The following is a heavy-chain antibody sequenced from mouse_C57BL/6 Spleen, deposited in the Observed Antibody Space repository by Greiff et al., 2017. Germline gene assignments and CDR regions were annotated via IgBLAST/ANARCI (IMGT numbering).Heavy chain of an antibody. V-gene: IGHV1-82*01. CDR3: ARPTAYYFDD. CDR1: GYAFSSSW. CDR2: IYPGDGDT. D-gene: IGHD2-10*01. J-gene: IGHJ2*01. Sequence: QVQLKQSGPELVKPGASVKISCKASGYAFSSSWMNWVKQRPGKGLEWIGRIYPGDGDTNYNGKFKGKATLTADKSSSTAYMQLSSLTSEDSAVYFCARPTAYYFDDWGQGTTLTVSS.